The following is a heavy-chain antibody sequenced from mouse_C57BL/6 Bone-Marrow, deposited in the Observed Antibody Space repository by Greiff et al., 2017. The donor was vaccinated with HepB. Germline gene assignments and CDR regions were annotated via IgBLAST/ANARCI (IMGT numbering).Heavy chain of an antibody. Sequence: EVKLVESGGGLVQPKGSLKLSCAASGFTFNTYAMHWVRQAPGKGLEWVARIRSKSSNYATYYADSVKDRFTISRDDSQSMLYLQMNNLKTEDTAMYYFVGGWHYYGSSYWYFDVWGTGTTVTVSS. CDR1: GFTFNTYA. V-gene: IGHV10-3*01. CDR2: IRSKSSNYAT. D-gene: IGHD1-1*01. J-gene: IGHJ1*03. CDR3: VGGWHYYGSSYWYFDV.